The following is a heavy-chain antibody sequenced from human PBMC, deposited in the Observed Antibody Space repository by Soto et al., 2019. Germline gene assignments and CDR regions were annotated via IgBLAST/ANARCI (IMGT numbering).Heavy chain of an antibody. Sequence: PSETLSLTCTVSGGSISSGGYYWSWIRQHPGKGLEWIGYIYYSGSTYYNPSLKSRVTISVDTSKNQFSLKLSSVTAADTAVYYCARLRGRERFFDWLLPPRPHSGWFDPGGQGTLVTVS. CDR2: IYYSGST. CDR1: GGSISSGGYY. J-gene: IGHJ5*02. V-gene: IGHV4-31*03. CDR3: ARLRGRERFFDWLLPPRPHSGWFDP. D-gene: IGHD3-9*01.